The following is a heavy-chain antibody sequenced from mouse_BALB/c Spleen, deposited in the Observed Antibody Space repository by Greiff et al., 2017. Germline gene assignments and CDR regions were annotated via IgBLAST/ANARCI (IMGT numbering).Heavy chain of an antibody. D-gene: IGHD2-1*01. V-gene: IGHV2-2*02. Sequence: VQLVESGPGLVQPSQSLSITCTVSGFSLTSYGVHWVRQSPGKGLEWLGVIWSGGSTDYNAAFISRLSISKDNSKSQVFFKMNSLQANDTAIYYCARRGGNSDYYAMDYWGQGTSVTVSS. J-gene: IGHJ4*01. CDR2: IWSGGST. CDR3: ARRGGNSDYYAMDY. CDR1: GFSLTSYG.